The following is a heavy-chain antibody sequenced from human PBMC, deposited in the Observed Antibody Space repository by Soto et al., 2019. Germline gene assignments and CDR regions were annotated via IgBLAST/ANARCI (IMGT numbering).Heavy chain of an antibody. D-gene: IGHD2-21*01. CDR3: AKDRYCGGGSCRSSYVDY. Sequence: EAQLLESGGVLVQPGGSLRLSCSASGFTFCTYAMIWVRQAPGKGLEGVSDISGGGGTTYYAESVKGRFTISRDTSTNTLYLEMNSLRDEDTAVYYCAKDRYCGGGSCRSSYVDYWGQGTLVTVSS. J-gene: IGHJ4*02. CDR1: GFTFCTYA. V-gene: IGHV3-23*01. CDR2: ISGGGGTT.